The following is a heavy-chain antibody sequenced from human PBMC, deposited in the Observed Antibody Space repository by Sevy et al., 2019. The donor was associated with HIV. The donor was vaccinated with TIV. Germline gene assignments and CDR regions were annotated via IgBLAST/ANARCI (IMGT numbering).Heavy chain of an antibody. CDR3: AVAGYSSGLDAFDI. J-gene: IGHJ3*02. CDR2: IGTAGDT. V-gene: IGHV3-13*01. Sequence: GESLKISCAASGFTFSSYDMHWVRQATGKGLEWVSAIGTAGDTYYPGSVKGRFTISRENAKNSLYLQMNSLRAGDTAVYYCAVAGYSSGLDAFDIWGQGTMVTVSS. D-gene: IGHD6-19*01. CDR1: GFTFSSYD.